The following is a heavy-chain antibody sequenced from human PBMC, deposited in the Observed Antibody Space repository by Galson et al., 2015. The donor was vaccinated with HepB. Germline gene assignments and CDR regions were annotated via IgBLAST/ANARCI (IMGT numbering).Heavy chain of an antibody. Sequence: LRLSCAASGFTFNDYGMHWVRQAPKKGLEWVSGISWNSNNIAYADSVKGRFTISRDIAKNSLYLHMNSLRPEDTAFYYCAKGTSGRYFHYFDYWGQGTLVTVSS. V-gene: IGHV3-9*01. J-gene: IGHJ4*02. CDR2: ISWNSNNI. CDR1: GFTFNDYG. CDR3: AKGTSGRYFHYFDY. D-gene: IGHD1-26*01.